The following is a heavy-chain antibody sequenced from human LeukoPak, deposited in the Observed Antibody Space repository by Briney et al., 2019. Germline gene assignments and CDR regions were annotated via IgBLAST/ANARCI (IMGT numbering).Heavy chain of an antibody. CDR2: MYYSGST. J-gene: IGHJ5*02. V-gene: IGHV4-59*02. D-gene: IGHD6-19*01. CDR3: ATYSSGWYWFDP. Sequence: PSETLSLTCTVSGVSVSSSYCGWIRQPPGKGLEWIGYMYYSGSTNYNPSLKSRVTISVDTSKNQFSLKLSSVTAADTAVYYFATYSSGWYWFDPWGQGTLVTVSS. CDR1: GVSVSSSY.